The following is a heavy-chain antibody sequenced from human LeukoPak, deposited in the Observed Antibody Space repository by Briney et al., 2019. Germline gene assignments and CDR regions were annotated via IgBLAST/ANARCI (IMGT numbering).Heavy chain of an antibody. CDR3: ARGTLYRGWSYYLDF. D-gene: IGHD6-19*01. Sequence: SETLSLTCSVSGDSISLSFYYWGWIRQPPGKALAWIGSVYFSGTTSYNPALKSRVTISVDMSKNHFSLRLRSVTAADTAMYYCARGTLYRGWSYYLDFWGQGSQVTVSS. J-gene: IGHJ4*02. CDR1: GDSISLSFYY. V-gene: IGHV4-39*07. CDR2: VYFSGTT.